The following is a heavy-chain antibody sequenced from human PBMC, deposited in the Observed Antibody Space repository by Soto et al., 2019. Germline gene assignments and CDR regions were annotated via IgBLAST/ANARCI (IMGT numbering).Heavy chain of an antibody. D-gene: IGHD2-15*01. J-gene: IGHJ5*02. CDR1: GFTFDRYG. V-gene: IGHV3-33*01. CDR2: IWNDGSTE. CDR3: ARGRIPSAVFDWFDP. Sequence: PGGSLRLSCAASGFTFDRYGMHWVRQAPGKGLEWVAVIWNDGSTEYYADSVKGRFTISRDNSKNTMHLQMNSLRGEDTGVYYCARGRIPSAVFDWFDPWGQGTLVTVSS.